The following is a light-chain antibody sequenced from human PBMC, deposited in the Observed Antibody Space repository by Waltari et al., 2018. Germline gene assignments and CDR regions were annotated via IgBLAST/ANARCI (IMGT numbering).Light chain of an antibody. CDR3: QSADSSGTWV. CDR1: ALPQQY. CDR2: KDN. V-gene: IGLV3-25*03. J-gene: IGLJ3*02. Sequence: SYELPQPPSVSVSPGQTARITCSADALPQQYAYWYQQKPGQAPVLVIYKDNERPSGIPARFSGSSSGTTVTLPISGVQAEDEADYYCQSADSSGTWVFGGGTKLTVL.